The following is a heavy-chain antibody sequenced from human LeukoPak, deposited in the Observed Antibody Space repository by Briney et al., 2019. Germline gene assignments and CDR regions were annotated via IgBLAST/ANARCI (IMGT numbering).Heavy chain of an antibody. CDR2: ISSSSSYI. J-gene: IGHJ4*02. Sequence: GGSLRLSCAASGFTFSSYSMNWVRQAPGKGLEWVSSISSSSSYIYYADSVKGRFTISRDNAKNSLYLQMNSLRAEDTAVYYCARTRTQLWFGELLSDFDYWGQGTLVTVS. D-gene: IGHD3-10*01. CDR3: ARTRTQLWFGELLSDFDY. V-gene: IGHV3-21*01. CDR1: GFTFSSYS.